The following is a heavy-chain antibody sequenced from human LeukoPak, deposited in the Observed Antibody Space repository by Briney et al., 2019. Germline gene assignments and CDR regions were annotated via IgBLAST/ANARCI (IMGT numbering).Heavy chain of an antibody. CDR1: GFTFSNYA. J-gene: IGHJ4*02. Sequence: GGSLRLSCAASGFTFSNYAMSWVRQAPGKGLEWVSGTIGSGGSTDYADTVKGRFTISRDNSKNTLYLQMNSLRAEDTAIYYRAKGMSSWYYDYWGQGTLVTVSS. V-gene: IGHV3-23*01. D-gene: IGHD6-13*01. CDR3: AKGMSSWYYDY. CDR2: TIGSGGST.